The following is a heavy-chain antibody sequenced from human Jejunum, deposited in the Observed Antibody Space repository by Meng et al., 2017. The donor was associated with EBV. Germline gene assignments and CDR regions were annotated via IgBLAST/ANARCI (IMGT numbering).Heavy chain of an antibody. Sequence: QVRLQQWGAGLLKPSETLSLTCAVYGGSFSGYYWSWIRQPPGKGLEWIGEINHSGSTNYNPSLKSRVTISVDTSKNQFSLKLSSVTAADTAVYYCARGDSPGIAAAGTGGWFDPWGQGTLVTVSS. J-gene: IGHJ5*02. CDR1: GGSFSGYY. CDR2: INHSGST. CDR3: ARGDSPGIAAAGTGGWFDP. V-gene: IGHV4-34*01. D-gene: IGHD6-13*01.